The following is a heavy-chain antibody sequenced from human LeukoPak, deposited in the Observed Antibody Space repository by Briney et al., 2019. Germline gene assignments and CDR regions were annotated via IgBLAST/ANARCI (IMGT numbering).Heavy chain of an antibody. CDR2: IRNKANSYTT. D-gene: IGHD3-16*01. CDR1: GFTFSDHY. J-gene: IGHJ4*02. V-gene: IGHV3-72*01. CDR3: AQSGSYAAFDY. Sequence: HPGRSLRLSCAASGFTFSDHYMDWVRQAAGKGLEWVGRIRNKANSYTTEYAASVKGRFTISRDDSKNSLYLQMNSLKTEDTAVYYCAQSGSYAAFDYWGQGTLVTVSS.